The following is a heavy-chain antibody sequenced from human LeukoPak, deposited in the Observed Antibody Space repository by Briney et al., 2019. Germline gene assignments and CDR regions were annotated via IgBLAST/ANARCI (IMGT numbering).Heavy chain of an antibody. CDR3: AKEQWLVFDY. D-gene: IGHD6-19*01. CDR2: ISYDGSNK. Sequence: PPGRSLRFSCAASGFTFSSYAMHWVRQAPGKGLEWVAVISYDGSNKYYADSVKGRFTISRDNSKNTLYLQMNSLRAEDTAVYYCAKEQWLVFDYWGQGTLVTVSS. J-gene: IGHJ4*02. V-gene: IGHV3-30*04. CDR1: GFTFSSYA.